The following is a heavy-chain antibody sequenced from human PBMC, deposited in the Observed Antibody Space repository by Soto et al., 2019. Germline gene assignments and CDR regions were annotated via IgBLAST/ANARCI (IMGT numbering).Heavy chain of an antibody. CDR3: ARDQGGSWLIGSYYYYGMDV. CDR2: TYYRSKWYN. Sequence: SQTLSLTCAISGDSVSSNSAAWNWIRQSPSRGLEWLGRTYYRSKWYNDYAVSVKSRITINPDTSKNQFSLQLNSVTPEDTAVYYCARDQGGSWLIGSYYYYGMDVWGQGTTVTVSS. V-gene: IGHV6-1*01. CDR1: GDSVSSNSAA. D-gene: IGHD2-15*01. J-gene: IGHJ6*02.